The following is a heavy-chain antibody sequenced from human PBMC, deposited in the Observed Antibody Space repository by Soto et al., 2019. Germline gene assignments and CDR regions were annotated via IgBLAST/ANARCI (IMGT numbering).Heavy chain of an antibody. J-gene: IGHJ4*02. Sequence: PGGSLRLSCAASAFTFSTYGMHCVRQAPGKGLEWVAAISHDGNYIFYAESVKGRFTISRDNSKNTVYLQMSSLRPEDTAVYYCAKGRGSYGGAYDYWGQGTPVTVSS. CDR1: AFTFSTYG. V-gene: IGHV3-30*18. CDR2: ISHDGNYI. D-gene: IGHD1-26*01. CDR3: AKGRGSYGGAYDY.